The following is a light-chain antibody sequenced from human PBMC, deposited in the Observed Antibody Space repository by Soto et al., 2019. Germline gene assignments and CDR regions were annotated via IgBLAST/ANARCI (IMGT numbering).Light chain of an antibody. CDR1: QNIRSR. J-gene: IGKJ5*01. CDR3: QTYNTARPT. Sequence: QMTQSPSTLSASVGDRVTITCRASQNIRSRLAWYQQKPGKPPQLLIYAAYNLQSGVPSRFSGSGSGTDFTLTISSLQPEDVAIYYCQTYNTARPTFGQGTRLEIK. V-gene: IGKV1-27*01. CDR2: AAY.